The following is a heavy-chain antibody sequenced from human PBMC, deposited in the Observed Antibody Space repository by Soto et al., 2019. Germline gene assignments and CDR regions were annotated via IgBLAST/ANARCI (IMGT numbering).Heavy chain of an antibody. V-gene: IGHV3-23*01. Sequence: PGGSLRLSCAASGCTFSSYAMIWVRQAPGKGLEWVSAISGSGGSTYYADSVKGRFTISRDNSKNTLYLQMNSLRAEDTAVYYCAKDSTGYSSGWSRNPFFDYWGQGTLVTVSS. CDR3: AKDSTGYSSGWSRNPFFDY. CDR2: ISGSGGST. CDR1: GCTFSSYA. D-gene: IGHD6-19*01. J-gene: IGHJ4*02.